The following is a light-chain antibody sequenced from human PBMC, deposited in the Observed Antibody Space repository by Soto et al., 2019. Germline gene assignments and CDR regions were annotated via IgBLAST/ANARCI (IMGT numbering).Light chain of an antibody. J-gene: IGLJ2*01. V-gene: IGLV2-11*01. CDR1: NNDVGAYNS. Sequence: QSALTQPRSVSGSPEQSVTISCTGSNNDVGAYNSVSWYQQHPGKAPKLIISDVSDRPSGVPDRYSGSKSDNTASLTISGLQAEDEADYYCSSYAGSVIFGGGTQLTVL. CDR3: SSYAGSVI. CDR2: DVS.